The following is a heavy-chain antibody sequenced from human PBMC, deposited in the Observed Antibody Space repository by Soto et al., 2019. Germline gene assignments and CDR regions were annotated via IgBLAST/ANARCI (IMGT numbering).Heavy chain of an antibody. V-gene: IGHV1-2*02. D-gene: IGHD3-22*01. CDR2: INPNSGGT. J-gene: IGHJ3*02. Sequence: AASVKVSCKASGYTFTGYYMHWVRQAPGQGLEWMGWINPNSGGTNYAQKFRGRVTMTRDTSISTAYMELSRLRSDDTAVYYCASIPFYDPRAFDIWGQGTMVTVSS. CDR1: GYTFTGYY. CDR3: ASIPFYDPRAFDI.